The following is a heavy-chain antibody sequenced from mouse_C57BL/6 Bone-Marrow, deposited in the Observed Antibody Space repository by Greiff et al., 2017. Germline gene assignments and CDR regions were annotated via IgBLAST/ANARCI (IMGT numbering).Heavy chain of an antibody. J-gene: IGHJ3*01. Sequence: EVQVVASGGGLVKPGGSLKLSCAASGFTFSDYGMHWVRQAPEKGLEWVAYISSGSSTIYYADTVKGRFTISRDNAKNTLFLQMTSLRSEDTAMYYCARAPYYYGLAYWGQGTLVTVSA. D-gene: IGHD1-1*01. V-gene: IGHV5-17*01. CDR3: ARAPYYYGLAY. CDR2: ISSGSSTI. CDR1: GFTFSDYG.